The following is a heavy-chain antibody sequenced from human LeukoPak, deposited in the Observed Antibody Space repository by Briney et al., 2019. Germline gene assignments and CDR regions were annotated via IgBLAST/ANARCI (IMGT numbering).Heavy chain of an antibody. CDR2: IYSGGRT. J-gene: IGHJ4*02. CDR3: ARDGGVVSHEWGFDY. V-gene: IGHV3-53*01. Sequence: GGSLRLSCAASGFTVSSNYMSWVRQAPGKGLEWVSVIYSGGRTYYADSVKGRFTISRDNSKNTLYLQMNSLRAEDTAVYYCARDGGVVSHEWGFDYWGQGTLVTVSS. D-gene: IGHD5/OR15-5a*01. CDR1: GFTVSSNY.